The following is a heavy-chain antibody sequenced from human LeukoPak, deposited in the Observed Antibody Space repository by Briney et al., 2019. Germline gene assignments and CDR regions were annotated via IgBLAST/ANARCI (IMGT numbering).Heavy chain of an antibody. D-gene: IGHD2-2*01. V-gene: IGHV3-23*01. CDR1: GFTFNKYA. CDR2: IGGGGGE. J-gene: IGHJ5*02. CDR3: AKALGVEVPAASGCFDP. Sequence: GGSLRLSCAASGFTFNKYAMTSVRQVPGKGLEWVSTIGGGGGEVYAVSANGRFTSSRDNAKNTLYLEMTSLRADDRALYYCAKALGVEVPAASGCFDPWGQGTLVSVSA.